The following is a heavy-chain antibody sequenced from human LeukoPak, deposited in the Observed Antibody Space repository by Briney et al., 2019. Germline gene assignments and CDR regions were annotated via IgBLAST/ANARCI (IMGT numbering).Heavy chain of an antibody. Sequence: PSETLSLTRTVSGGSINTGDYYWTWIRQPPGKGLEWVGSLFYTGNTYYNPSLKTRVTISIDTSKNQFSLKLSSVTAADTAVYYCARENIVSTRDFDYWGQGTLVTVSS. J-gene: IGHJ4*02. CDR3: ARENIVSTRDFDY. D-gene: IGHD5/OR15-5a*01. CDR2: LFYTGNT. V-gene: IGHV4-39*07. CDR1: GGSINTGDYY.